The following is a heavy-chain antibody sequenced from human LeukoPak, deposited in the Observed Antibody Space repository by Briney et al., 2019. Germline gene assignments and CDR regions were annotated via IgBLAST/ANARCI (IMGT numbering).Heavy chain of an antibody. D-gene: IGHD2-2*01. CDR1: GYTFTLYY. CDR3: ARGYCSSTSCYAWFDP. J-gene: IGHJ5*02. Sequence: ASVKVSCKASGYTFTLYYMHWVRQAPGQVLEWMGTINPSGGSTHYAQRFQGRVTMTRDTSTSTVYMELSSLRSEDTAVYYCARGYCSSTSCYAWFDPWGQGTLVTVSS. CDR2: INPSGGST. V-gene: IGHV1-46*01.